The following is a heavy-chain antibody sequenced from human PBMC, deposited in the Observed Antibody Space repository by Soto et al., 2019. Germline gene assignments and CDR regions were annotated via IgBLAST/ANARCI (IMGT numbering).Heavy chain of an antibody. CDR2: ISYDGSNK. D-gene: IGHD3-22*01. CDR3: AKEETFSYYYDSSGYFEY. CDR1: GFTFSSYG. J-gene: IGHJ4*02. Sequence: PGGSLRLSCAASGFTFSSYGMHWVRQAPGKGLEWVAVISYDGSNKYYADSVKGRFTISRDNSKNTLYLQMNSLRAEDTAVYYCAKEETFSYYYDSSGYFEYWGQGTLVTVSS. V-gene: IGHV3-30*18.